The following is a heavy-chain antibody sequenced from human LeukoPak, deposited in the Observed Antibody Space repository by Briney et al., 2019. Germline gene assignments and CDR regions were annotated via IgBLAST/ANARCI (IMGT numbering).Heavy chain of an antibody. V-gene: IGHV3-66*01. CDR3: ARVDYGDYGFDY. CDR2: IYSGGST. J-gene: IGHJ4*02. D-gene: IGHD4-17*01. Sequence: GGSLRLSCAASGFTVSSNYMSWVRQAPGKGLEWVSVIYSGGSTYYADSVKGRFAISRDNSKNTLYLQMNSLRAEDTAVYYCARVDYGDYGFDYWGQGTLVTVSS. CDR1: GFTVSSNY.